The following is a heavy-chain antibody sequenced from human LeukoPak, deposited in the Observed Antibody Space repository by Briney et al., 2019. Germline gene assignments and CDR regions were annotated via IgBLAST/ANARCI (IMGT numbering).Heavy chain of an antibody. V-gene: IGHV3-21*01. CDR3: ARGDYGDYVFNY. D-gene: IGHD4-17*01. J-gene: IGHJ4*02. CDR2: ISSSSSYI. Sequence: GGPLRLSCAASGFTFSSYSMNWVRQAPGKGLEWVSSISSSSSYIYYADSVKGRFTISRDNAKNSLYLQMNSLRAEDTAVYYCARGDYGDYVFNYWGQGTLVTVSS. CDR1: GFTFSSYS.